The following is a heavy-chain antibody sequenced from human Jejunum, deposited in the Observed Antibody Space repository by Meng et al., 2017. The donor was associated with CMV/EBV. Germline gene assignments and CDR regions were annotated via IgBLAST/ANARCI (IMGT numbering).Heavy chain of an antibody. Sequence: SCTTSGFDYNSYLTWVRQAPGQGLEWVSIIYSNDDTKYADSVRGRFTISRDNSRNAVYLQMNSLRPQDTAVYYCTRAPTITTNFDSWGQGTLVTVSS. CDR1: GFDYNSY. J-gene: IGHJ4*02. CDR3: TRAPTITTNFDS. CDR2: IYSNDDT. D-gene: IGHD4-17*01. V-gene: IGHV3-66*02.